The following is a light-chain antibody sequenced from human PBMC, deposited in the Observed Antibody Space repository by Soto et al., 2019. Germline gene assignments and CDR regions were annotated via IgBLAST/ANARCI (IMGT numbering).Light chain of an antibody. Sequence: QSVLTQPASVSGSPGQSITISCTGTSSDVGGYNYVSWFQHHPGKAPKLVIYDVSNRPSGVSNRFSGSKSGNTASLTISGLQAEDEADYFCISYTSSDTNVFGTGTKLTVL. CDR2: DVS. V-gene: IGLV2-14*03. J-gene: IGLJ1*01. CDR3: ISYTSSDTNV. CDR1: SSDVGGYNY.